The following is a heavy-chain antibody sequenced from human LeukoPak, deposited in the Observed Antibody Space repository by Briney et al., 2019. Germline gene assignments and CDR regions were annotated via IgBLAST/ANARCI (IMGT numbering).Heavy chain of an antibody. D-gene: IGHD3-22*01. J-gene: IGHJ4*02. CDR1: GFTFSSYA. CDR2: ISASGGST. Sequence: GGSLRLSCAASGFTFSSYAMSWVRQAPGKGLEWVSAISASGGSTYYADSVKGRFTISRDNSKNTLYLQMNSLRAEHTAVYYCAMNTYYPSYYFDYWGQGTLVTVSS. V-gene: IGHV3-23*01. CDR3: AMNTYYPSYYFDY.